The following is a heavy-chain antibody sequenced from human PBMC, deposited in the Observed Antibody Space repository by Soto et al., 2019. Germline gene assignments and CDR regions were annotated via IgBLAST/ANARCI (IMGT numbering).Heavy chain of an antibody. CDR3: ARGDAWTDEAFDI. Sequence: QVQLVESGGGVVQPGASLRLSCAASGFGVSNYGMHWVRQAPGKGLEWVAVIWKDENNKYYRDSVKGRFNISRDNSKNTVELQMSSLRGEDTAVYYCARGDAWTDEAFDIWGQGTMVTVSS. V-gene: IGHV3-33*01. J-gene: IGHJ3*02. CDR1: GFGVSNYG. D-gene: IGHD5-12*01. CDR2: IWKDENNK.